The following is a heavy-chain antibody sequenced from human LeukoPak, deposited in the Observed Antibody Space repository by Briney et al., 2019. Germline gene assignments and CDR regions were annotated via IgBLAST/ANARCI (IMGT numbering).Heavy chain of an antibody. CDR2: INSDGGGA. CDR1: GITFGNNW. CDR3: ARDVPHNWFDT. J-gene: IGHJ5*02. V-gene: IGHV3-74*01. Sequence: SGGSLRLSCAASGITFGNNWMHWVRQGPGKGLVWISRINSDGGGAIYADSVKGRFTVFRDNAKNTLYLQMNSLRAEDTAVYYCARDVPHNWFDTWGQGTLVTVSS.